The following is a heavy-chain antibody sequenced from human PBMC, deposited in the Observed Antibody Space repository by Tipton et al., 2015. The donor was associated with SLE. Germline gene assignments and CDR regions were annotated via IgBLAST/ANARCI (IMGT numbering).Heavy chain of an antibody. D-gene: IGHD3-3*01. V-gene: IGHV4-39*07. CDR3: ARSHLEWLLYYFDY. CDR2: IYYSGST. J-gene: IGHJ4*02. CDR1: GGSISSSSYY. Sequence: TLSLTCTVSGGSISSSSYYWGWIRQPPGKGLEWIGGIYYSGSTYYNPSLKSRVTISVDTSKNQFSLKLSSVTAADTAVYYCARSHLEWLLYYFDYWGQGTLVTVSS.